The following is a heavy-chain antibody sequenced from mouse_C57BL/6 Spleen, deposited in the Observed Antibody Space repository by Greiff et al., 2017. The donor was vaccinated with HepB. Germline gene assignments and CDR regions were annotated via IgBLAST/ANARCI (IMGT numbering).Heavy chain of an antibody. J-gene: IGHJ2*01. CDR3: ARALTGTDY. V-gene: IGHV1-55*01. D-gene: IGHD4-1*01. Sequence: QVQLQQPGAELVKPGASVKMTCKASGYTFTSYWLTWVKQRPGQGLEWIGDIYPGSGSTNYNEKFKSKATLTVDTSSSTAYMQLSSLTSEDSAVYYCARALTGTDYWGQGTTLTVSS. CDR1: GYTFTSYW. CDR2: IYPGSGST.